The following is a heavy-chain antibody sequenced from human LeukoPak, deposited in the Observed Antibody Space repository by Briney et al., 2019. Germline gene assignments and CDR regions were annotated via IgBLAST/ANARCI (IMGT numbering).Heavy chain of an antibody. Sequence: PGGSLRLSCAASGFTFSSYWMSWVRQAPGKGLEWVANIKQDGSEKYYVDSVKGRFTISRDNAKNSLYLQVNSLRAEDTAVYYCARDREWPEYSSSYYYYYYMDVWGKGTTVTVSS. J-gene: IGHJ6*03. CDR1: GFTFSSYW. CDR2: IKQDGSEK. CDR3: ARDREWPEYSSSYYYYYYMDV. V-gene: IGHV3-7*01. D-gene: IGHD6-6*01.